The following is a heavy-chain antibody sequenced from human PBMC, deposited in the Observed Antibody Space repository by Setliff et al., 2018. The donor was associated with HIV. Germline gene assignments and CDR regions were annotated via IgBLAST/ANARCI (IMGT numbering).Heavy chain of an antibody. CDR1: GYRFTDYW. CDR3: ARRPYSSEAFDP. Sequence: PGESLKISCRGSGYRFTDYWIGWVRQMPGKGLEWMGVIYPGDSDTRYNPSFQGQVAISADKSTGTAYLQWSSLKASDTAMYYCARRPYSSEAFDPWGQGTLVTVSS. CDR2: IYPGDSDT. J-gene: IGHJ5*02. D-gene: IGHD6-25*01. V-gene: IGHV5-51*01.